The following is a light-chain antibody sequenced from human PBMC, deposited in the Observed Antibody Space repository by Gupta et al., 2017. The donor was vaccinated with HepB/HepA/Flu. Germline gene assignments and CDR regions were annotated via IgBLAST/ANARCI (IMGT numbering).Light chain of an antibody. CDR2: YDN. J-gene: IGLJ1*01. V-gene: IGLV1-44*01. CDR3: AAWDNSLNGYV. CDR1: NSNIGSNS. Sequence: QSVLTQPPSASGTPGQRITISCSGSNSNIGSNSVSWYQQPPGTAPKLLIYYDNKRPSGVPGRFSGSKSGTSASLAISGLQSEDEADYYCAAWDNSLNGYVFGAGTRVTVL.